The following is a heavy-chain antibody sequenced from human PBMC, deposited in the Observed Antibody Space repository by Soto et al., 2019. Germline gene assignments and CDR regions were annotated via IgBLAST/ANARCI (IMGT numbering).Heavy chain of an antibody. CDR3: ARDPGRFYCSGGSCYSDAFDI. CDR1: VGSISSGGYY. D-gene: IGHD2-15*01. CDR2: IYYSGST. J-gene: IGHJ3*02. V-gene: IGHV4-31*03. Sequence: PSETLSLTCTVSVGSISSGGYYWSWIRQHPGKGLEWIGYIYYSGSTYYNPSLKSRVTISVDTSKNQFSLKLSSVTAADTAVYYCARDPGRFYCSGGSCYSDAFDIWGQGTMVTVSS.